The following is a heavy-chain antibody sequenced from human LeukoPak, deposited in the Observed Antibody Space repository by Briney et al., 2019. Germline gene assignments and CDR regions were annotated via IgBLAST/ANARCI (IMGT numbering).Heavy chain of an antibody. CDR3: AKDRTKYSSGWYFAFDI. CDR1: GFTFSSYA. D-gene: IGHD6-19*01. Sequence: GGSLRLSCAASGFTFSSYAMSWVRQAPGKGLEWVSAISGSGGSTYYADSVKGRFTISRDNSKNTLYLQMNSLRAEDTAVYYCAKDRTKYSSGWYFAFDIWGQGTMVTVSS. CDR2: ISGSGGST. V-gene: IGHV3-23*01. J-gene: IGHJ3*02.